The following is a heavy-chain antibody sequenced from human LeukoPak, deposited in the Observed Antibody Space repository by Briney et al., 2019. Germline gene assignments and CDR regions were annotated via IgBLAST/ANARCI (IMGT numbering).Heavy chain of an antibody. D-gene: IGHD3-16*01. CDR1: GYTFTSYY. Sequence: ASVKVSCKASGYTFTSYYMHWVRQAPGQGLEWMGIINPSGGSTSYAQKFQGRVTMTRDTSTSTVYMELSSLRSEDTAVYYCARYGYVSQYYYGMDVWGQGTTVTVSS. CDR2: INPSGGST. V-gene: IGHV1-46*01. J-gene: IGHJ6*02. CDR3: ARYGYVSQYYYGMDV.